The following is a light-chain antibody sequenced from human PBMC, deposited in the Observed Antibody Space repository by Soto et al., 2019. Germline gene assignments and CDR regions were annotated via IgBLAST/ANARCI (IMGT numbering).Light chain of an antibody. J-gene: IGKJ1*01. CDR1: QPVNSGY. CDR3: QQYGSSPWT. V-gene: IGKV3-20*01. Sequence: TVLTQSPATLSLSQGEGATLSCRASQPVNSGYLAWYQQKPGQAPRLLMYGVSTRDTGIPDRFSGSGSGTDFTLTISRLEPEDFAVYYCQQYGSSPWTFGQGTKVDIK. CDR2: GVS.